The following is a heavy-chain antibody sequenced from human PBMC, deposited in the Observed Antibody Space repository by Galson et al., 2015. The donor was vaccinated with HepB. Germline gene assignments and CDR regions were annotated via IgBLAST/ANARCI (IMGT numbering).Heavy chain of an antibody. CDR1: GFTFNNFA. J-gene: IGHJ6*04. D-gene: IGHD6-19*01. CDR3: ARSVAGKFYYYFGMDV. Sequence: SLRLSCAASGFTFNNFAMHWVRQAPGKGLEWVAVISYDGSSTFYADSVKGRFTISRDNSKNTLSLQMNSLRAEDTALYYCARSVAGKFYYYFGMDVWGDGATVAVSS. CDR2: ISYDGSST. V-gene: IGHV3-30-3*01.